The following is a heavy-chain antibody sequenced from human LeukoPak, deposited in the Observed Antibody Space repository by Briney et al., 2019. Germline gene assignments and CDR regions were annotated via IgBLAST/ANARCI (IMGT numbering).Heavy chain of an antibody. V-gene: IGHV3-23*01. Sequence: ETLSLTCTVSGGSISSGGYYWSWVRQAPGKGLEWVSAISGSGGSTYYADSVKGRFTISRDNSKNTLYLQMNSLRAEDTAVYYCAASWVDYYDSSGYPQWWGQGTLVTVSS. CDR2: ISGSGGST. CDR1: GGSISSGGYY. CDR3: AASWVDYYDSSGYPQW. D-gene: IGHD3-22*01. J-gene: IGHJ4*02.